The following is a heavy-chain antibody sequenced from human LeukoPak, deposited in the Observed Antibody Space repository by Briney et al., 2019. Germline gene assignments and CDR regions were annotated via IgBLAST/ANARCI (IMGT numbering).Heavy chain of an antibody. J-gene: IGHJ5*02. V-gene: IGHV4-59*01. CDR1: GGSISSNY. Sequence: SETLSLTCTVSGGSISSNYWSWIRQPPGTGLEWIGYIYDSGSTKYNPSLKRRVTISVDTSKNQFSLQLRSVTDADTAVYYCAKHLTNAFYDMVWFDPWGQGTLVTVFS. CDR3: AKHLTNAFYDMVWFDP. D-gene: IGHD3-16*01. CDR2: IYDSGST.